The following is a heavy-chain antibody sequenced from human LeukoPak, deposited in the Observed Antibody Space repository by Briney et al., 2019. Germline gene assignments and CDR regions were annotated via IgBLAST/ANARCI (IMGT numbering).Heavy chain of an antibody. J-gene: IGHJ5*02. V-gene: IGHV3-7*01. CDR2: LKQGGSDK. CDR3: ARDPFDL. CDR1: GLTLGNRW. Sequence: GGSLRLSCEASGLTLGNRWMTWARQTPGKGLEWVATLKQGGSDKFYVDSVRGRFTISGDNAKNSLFLEMNSLRVEDTAVYYCARDPFDLWGQGTLVTVSS.